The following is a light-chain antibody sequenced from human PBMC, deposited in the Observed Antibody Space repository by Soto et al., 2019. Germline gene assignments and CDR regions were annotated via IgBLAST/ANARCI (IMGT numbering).Light chain of an antibody. J-gene: IGKJ5*01. CDR2: GAS. CDR1: QSFSSRY. V-gene: IGKV3D-15*01. Sequence: EIVLTQSPGTLSMSPVERATLSCRASQSFSSRYLAWYQQKPGQAPRLLIYGASSRATGIPDRFSGSGSGTEFTLTISSLQSEDFAVYYCQQYNNWPLITFGQGTRLEIK. CDR3: QQYNNWPLIT.